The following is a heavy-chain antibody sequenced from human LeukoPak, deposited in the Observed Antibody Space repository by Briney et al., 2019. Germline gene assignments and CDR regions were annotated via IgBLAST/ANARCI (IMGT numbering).Heavy chain of an antibody. J-gene: IGHJ4*02. CDR3: ARAGSSWPNFDY. V-gene: IGHV4-59*01. D-gene: IGHD6-13*01. Sequence: SETLSLTCTVSAGSINDFWSWIRQPPGKGPEWIGWIFYDGTTNYSPSLKSRVTISLDTSKKQFSLNLTSVTAADTAVYYCARAGSSWPNFDYWGQGTLVTVSS. CDR2: IFYDGTT. CDR1: AGSINDF.